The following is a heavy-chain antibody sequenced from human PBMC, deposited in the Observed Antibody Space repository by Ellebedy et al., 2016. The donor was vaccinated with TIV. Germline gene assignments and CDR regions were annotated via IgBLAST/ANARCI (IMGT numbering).Heavy chain of an antibody. D-gene: IGHD3-22*01. CDR1: GFNLGNYM. J-gene: IGHJ3*01. V-gene: IGHV3-48*01. CDR2: ISSSSRDI. Sequence: GESLKISCAASGFNLGNYMMNWVRQAPGKGLEFLSYISSSSRDIYYADSVKGRFTVSRDNAEDSVYVEMSNLRVEDTAVYYCARDPGYHDTNGNAFDVWGQGILVIVSS. CDR3: ARDPGYHDTNGNAFDV.